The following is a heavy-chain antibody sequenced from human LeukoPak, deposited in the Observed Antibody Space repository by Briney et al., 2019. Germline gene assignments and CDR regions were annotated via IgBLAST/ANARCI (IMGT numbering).Heavy chain of an antibody. V-gene: IGHV4-4*02. CDR3: ARISGGYQNDAFDI. J-gene: IGHJ3*02. CDR1: GGSISSSNW. D-gene: IGHD3-22*01. CDR2: IYHSGST. Sequence: SETLSLTCVVSGGSISSSNWWSWVRQPPEKGLEWIGEIYHSGSTNYNPSLKSRVTISVDTSKNQFSLKLRSVTAADTAVYYCARISGGYQNDAFDIWGQGTMLTVSS.